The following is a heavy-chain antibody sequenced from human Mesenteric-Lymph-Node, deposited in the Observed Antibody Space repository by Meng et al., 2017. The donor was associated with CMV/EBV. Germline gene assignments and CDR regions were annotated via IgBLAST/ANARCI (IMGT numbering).Heavy chain of an antibody. CDR1: GFTFSDYY. J-gene: IGHJ4*02. CDR3: ARKDYYGSGSLDY. V-gene: IGHV3-11*04. Sequence: GGSLRLSCAASGFTFSDYYMSWIRQAPGEGLEWVSYISSSGSNIYYADSVKGRFTISRDNAKHSLYLQMNSLRAEDPAVYYCARKDYYGSGSLDYWGQGTLVTVSS. CDR2: ISSSGSNI. D-gene: IGHD3-10*01.